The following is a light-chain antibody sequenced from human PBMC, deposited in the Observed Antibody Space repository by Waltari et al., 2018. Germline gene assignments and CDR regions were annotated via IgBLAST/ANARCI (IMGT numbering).Light chain of an antibody. CDR3: QSADYSGSYVV. J-gene: IGLJ2*01. CDR1: VLSQQY. CDR2: KDN. Sequence: SYQLTQPPSVSVSPGQTARIPCSADVLSQQYSYWYRQKPGQAPTLVIFKDNERPSGIPDRSSGSNSGSTATLTISGVQAEDEADYYCQSADYSGSYVVFGGGTKVTVL. V-gene: IGLV3-25*03.